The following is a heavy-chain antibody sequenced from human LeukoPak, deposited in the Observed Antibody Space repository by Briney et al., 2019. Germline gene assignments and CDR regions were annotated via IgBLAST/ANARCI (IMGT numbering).Heavy chain of an antibody. V-gene: IGHV3-9*01. J-gene: IGHJ4*02. D-gene: IGHD6-19*01. CDR3: AKDNRRHYTSGPNPDSLH. CDR1: GFIFNNYA. Sequence: GGSLRLSCAGSGFIFNNYAMHWVRQPPGKGLEWVSGISWNSGSIDYADSVKGRFTISRDNAKNSLYLQMNSLRVEDTAFYYCAKDNRRHYTSGPNPDSLHWGQGALVTVSS. CDR2: ISWNSGSI.